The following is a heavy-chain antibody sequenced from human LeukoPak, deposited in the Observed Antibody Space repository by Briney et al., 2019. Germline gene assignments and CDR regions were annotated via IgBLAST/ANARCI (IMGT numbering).Heavy chain of an antibody. Sequence: RAGGSLRLSCAASGFTFSSYAMSWVRQAPGKGLEWVSAISGSGGSTYYADFVKGRFTISRDNSKNTLYLQMNSLRAEDTAVYYCAKDSSSWYFDYWGQGTLVTVSS. V-gene: IGHV3-23*01. CDR3: AKDSSSWYFDY. CDR2: ISGSGGST. D-gene: IGHD6-13*01. J-gene: IGHJ4*02. CDR1: GFTFSSYA.